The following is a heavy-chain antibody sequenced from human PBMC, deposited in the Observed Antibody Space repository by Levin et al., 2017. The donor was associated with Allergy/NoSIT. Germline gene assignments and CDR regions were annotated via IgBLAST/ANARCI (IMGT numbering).Heavy chain of an antibody. V-gene: IGHV4-59*01. Sequence: PSETLSLTCTVSGGSISSYYWSWIRQPPGKGLEWMGYIYYSGSTNYNPSLMSRVTISVDTSKNQFSLKPSSVTAADTAGYYCARVAHWNYYFDYWGQGTLVTVSS. CDR1: GGSISSYY. CDR2: IYYSGST. D-gene: IGHD1-7*01. CDR3: ARVAHWNYYFDY. J-gene: IGHJ4*02.